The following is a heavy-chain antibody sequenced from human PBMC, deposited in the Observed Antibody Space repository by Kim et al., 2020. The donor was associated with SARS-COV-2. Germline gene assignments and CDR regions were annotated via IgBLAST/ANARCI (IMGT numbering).Heavy chain of an antibody. CDR2: INAGNGNT. CDR3: ARVRPTTYYYDSSGYFGFDY. D-gene: IGHD3-22*01. V-gene: IGHV1-3*01. CDR1: GYTFTSYA. Sequence: ASVKVSCKASGYTFTSYAMHWVRQAPGQRLEWMGWINAGNGNTKYSQKFQGRVTITRDTSASTAYMELSSLRSEDTAVYYCARVRPTTYYYDSSGYFGFDYWGQGTLVTVSS. J-gene: IGHJ4*02.